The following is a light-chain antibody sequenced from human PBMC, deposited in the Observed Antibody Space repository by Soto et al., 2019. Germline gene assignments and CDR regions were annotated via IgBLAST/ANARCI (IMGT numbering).Light chain of an antibody. J-gene: IGLJ2*01. CDR2: DVS. Sequence: QSALTQPASVSGSPGQSITISCTGTSSDVGGYNYVSWYQQHPGKAPKLMIYDVSNRPSGVSNRFSGSKSGNTASLTISGLQAEDEPDFYCSSYTGITTVVFGGGPKLTVL. CDR1: SSDVGGYNY. V-gene: IGLV2-14*01. CDR3: SSYTGITTVV.